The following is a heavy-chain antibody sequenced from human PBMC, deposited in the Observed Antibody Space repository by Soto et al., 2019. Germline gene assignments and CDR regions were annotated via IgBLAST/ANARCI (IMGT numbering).Heavy chain of an antibody. J-gene: IGHJ6*02. CDR1: GGTFSSYA. Sequence: QVQLVQSGAEVKKPGSSVKVSCKASGGTFSSYAISWVRQAPGQGLEWMGGIIPIFGTANYAQKFQGRVTITADESTSTAYMELSSLRSEDTAVYYCARDKGQYRSSSRGYYYYGMDVWGQGTTVTVSS. V-gene: IGHV1-69*01. D-gene: IGHD6-6*01. CDR3: ARDKGQYRSSSRGYYYYGMDV. CDR2: IIPIFGTA.